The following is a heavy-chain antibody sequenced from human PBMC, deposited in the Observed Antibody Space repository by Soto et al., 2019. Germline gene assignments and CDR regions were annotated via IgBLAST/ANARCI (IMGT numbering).Heavy chain of an antibody. CDR3: VRGMNPLF. Sequence: AGGSRRRSWAASGFTLRTYTMNWVRQAPGKGLEWVSSISMSSSDRYYADSVRGRFTISRDNAKNALYLQMNSLRADDTAVYFCVRGMNPLFGGQGTLVTVSS. J-gene: IGHJ4*01. CDR2: ISMSSSDR. CDR1: GFTLRTYT. V-gene: IGHV3-21*06.